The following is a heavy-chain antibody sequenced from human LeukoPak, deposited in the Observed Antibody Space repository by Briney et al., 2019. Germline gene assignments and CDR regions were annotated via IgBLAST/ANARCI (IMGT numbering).Heavy chain of an antibody. J-gene: IGHJ6*03. Sequence: TSETLSLTCTVSGGSISSYYWSWLRQPPGKGLEWIGYIYYSGSTNYNPSLKSRVTISVDTSKNQFSLKLSSVTAADTAVYYCARGGYSSSTYYYYYMDVWGKGTTVTVSS. V-gene: IGHV4-59*01. CDR1: GGSISSYY. CDR3: ARGGYSSSTYYYYYMDV. CDR2: IYYSGST. D-gene: IGHD6-6*01.